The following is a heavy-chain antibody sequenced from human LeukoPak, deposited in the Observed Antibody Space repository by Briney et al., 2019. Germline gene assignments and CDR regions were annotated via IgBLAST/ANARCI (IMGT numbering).Heavy chain of an antibody. CDR1: GGSISSSSDY. CDR2: INHSGST. CDR3: ARGPRVVPAAVYYYYYYYMDV. Sequence: SETLSLTCTVSGGSISSSSDYWGWIRQPPGKGLEWIGSINHSGSTNYNPSLKSRVTISVDTSKNQFSLKLSSVTAADTAGYYCARGPRVVPAAVYYYYYYYMDVWGKGTTVTVSS. V-gene: IGHV4-39*07. D-gene: IGHD2-2*01. J-gene: IGHJ6*03.